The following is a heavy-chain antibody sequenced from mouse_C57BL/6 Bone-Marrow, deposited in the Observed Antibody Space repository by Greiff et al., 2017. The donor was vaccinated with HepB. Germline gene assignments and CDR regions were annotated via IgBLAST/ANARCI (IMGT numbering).Heavy chain of an antibody. CDR3: VRDPRLIYYDGSSYLYWYFDV. Sequence: EVKLLESGGGLVQPKGSLKLSCAASGFTFNTYAMHWVRQAPGKGLEWVARIRSKSSNYATYYADSVKDRFTISRDDSQSMLYLQMNNLKTEDTAMYYCVRDPRLIYYDGSSYLYWYFDVWGTGTTVTVSS. V-gene: IGHV10-3*01. D-gene: IGHD1-1*01. J-gene: IGHJ1*03. CDR2: IRSKSSNYAT. CDR1: GFTFNTYA.